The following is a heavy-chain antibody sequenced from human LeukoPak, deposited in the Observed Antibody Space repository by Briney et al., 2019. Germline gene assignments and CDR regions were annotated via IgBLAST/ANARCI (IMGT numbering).Heavy chain of an antibody. CDR1: GFTFSNYA. V-gene: IGHV3-23*01. CDR3: ANHELFVPTATLGFDN. CDR2: ISGSGDST. Sequence: GGSLRLSCAASGFTFSNYAMSWVRQAPGKGLEWVSVISGSGDSTSYTDSVKGRFTVSRDNSKNTLYLQMDGLRAEDTAVYYCANHELFVPTATLGFDNWGQGALVTVSS. J-gene: IGHJ4*02. D-gene: IGHD2-2*01.